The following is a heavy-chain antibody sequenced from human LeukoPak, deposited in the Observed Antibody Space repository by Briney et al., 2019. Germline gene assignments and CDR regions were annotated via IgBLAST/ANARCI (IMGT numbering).Heavy chain of an antibody. D-gene: IGHD3-3*01. CDR1: GFTFGGYD. J-gene: IGHJ4*02. Sequence: GGSPRLSCAASGFTFGGYDMNWVRQAPGKGLEWVSYIGSSGGTKYYADPVKGRFTISRDNAKNSMSLQMNSLRAEDTAVYYCAREFGGIFDFWGQGTLVTVSS. CDR2: IGSSGGTK. V-gene: IGHV3-48*03. CDR3: AREFGGIFDF.